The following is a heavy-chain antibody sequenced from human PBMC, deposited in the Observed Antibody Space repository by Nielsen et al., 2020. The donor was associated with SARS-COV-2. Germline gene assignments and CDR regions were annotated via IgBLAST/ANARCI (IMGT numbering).Heavy chain of an antibody. V-gene: IGHV3-23*01. CDR3: AKDGVVRGDALDL. CDR1: GFTFNIYA. J-gene: IGHJ3*01. D-gene: IGHD3-10*01. CDR2: VSASGGST. Sequence: GGSLRLSCAASGFTFNIYAMAWVRRAPGRGLRWVTGVSASGGSTYYTDSVKRRFSISRDNSKNTLFLQMHSLRVEDTALYYCAKDGVVRGDALDLWGQGTMVTVSS.